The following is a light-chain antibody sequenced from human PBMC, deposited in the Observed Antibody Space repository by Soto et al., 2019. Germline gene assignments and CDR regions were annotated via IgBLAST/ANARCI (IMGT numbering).Light chain of an antibody. CDR2: DAS. CDR3: QQYGSSPT. Sequence: EIVLPQSPATLSLSPGERAPLPGRASQSVSSYLAWYQQKPGQAPMLLIYDASNRATGIPARFGGTGSGTDFTLTISRLEPEDVAVYYCQQYGSSPTFGQGTKVEIK. J-gene: IGKJ1*01. CDR1: QSVSSY. V-gene: IGKV3-20*01.